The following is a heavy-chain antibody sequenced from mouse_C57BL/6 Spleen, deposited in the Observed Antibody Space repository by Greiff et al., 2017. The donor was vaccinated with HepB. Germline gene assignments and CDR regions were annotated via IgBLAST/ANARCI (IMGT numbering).Heavy chain of an antibody. J-gene: IGHJ2*01. D-gene: IGHD1-1*01. Sequence: VQLQESGPGLVQPSQSLSITCTVSGFSLTSYGVHWVRQSPGQGLEWLGVIGRGGSTDYNAAFMSRLSITKDNSKSQVFFKMNSLQADDTAIYYCAKNAHYYGSSFDYWGQGATLTVSS. CDR2: IGRGGST. V-gene: IGHV2-5*01. CDR3: AKNAHYYGSSFDY. CDR1: GFSLTSYG.